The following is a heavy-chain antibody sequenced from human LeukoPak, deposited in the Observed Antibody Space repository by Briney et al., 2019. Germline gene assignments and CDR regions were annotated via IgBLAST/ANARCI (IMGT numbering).Heavy chain of an antibody. CDR1: GGSISSSSYY. CDR2: IYYSGST. Sequence: SETLSLTCTVSGGSISSSSYYWGWIRQPPGKGLEWIGSIYYSGSTYYNPSLKSRVTISVDTSKNQFSLKLSFVTAADTAIYYCAKGVGVRGVIPQTLKYWGQGTLVIVSS. CDR3: AKGVGVRGVIPQTLKY. J-gene: IGHJ4*02. V-gene: IGHV4-39*07. D-gene: IGHD3-10*01.